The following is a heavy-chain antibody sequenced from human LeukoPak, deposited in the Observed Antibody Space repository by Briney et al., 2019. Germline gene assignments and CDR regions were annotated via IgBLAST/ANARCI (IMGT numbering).Heavy chain of an antibody. J-gene: IGHJ4*02. CDR3: ARQNDFRLDY. V-gene: IGHV5-51*01. Sequence: GESLKISCKGSGSTFSSYWIGWVRQLPGKGLEWMGIIYPGDSDTRYSPSLQGQVTISVDTSIGTAYLQWSSLKASDTAIYYCARQNDFRLDYWGQGTLVTVSS. CDR2: IYPGDSDT. CDR1: GSTFSSYW. D-gene: IGHD3-3*01.